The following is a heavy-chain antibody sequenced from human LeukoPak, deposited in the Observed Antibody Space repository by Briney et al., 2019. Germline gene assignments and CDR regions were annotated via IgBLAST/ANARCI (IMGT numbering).Heavy chain of an antibody. CDR1: GFTLCRDW. CDR2: IKEDGGEK. D-gene: IGHD3-10*02. V-gene: IGHV3-7*04. Sequence: PGGSPRLSCAAPGFTLCRDWVGWGPPAPGERPEWVATIKEDGGEKYYVDSVKGRFTISRDNAKNSLYLQMNSLRAEDTAVYYCARYRRVPDYWGQGTLVTVSS. J-gene: IGHJ4*02. CDR3: ARYRRVPDY.